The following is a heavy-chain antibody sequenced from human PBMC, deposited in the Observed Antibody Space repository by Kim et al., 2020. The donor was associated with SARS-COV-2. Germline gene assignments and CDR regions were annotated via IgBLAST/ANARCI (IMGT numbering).Heavy chain of an antibody. CDR3: ARGALGGFDY. CDR2: IA. D-gene: IGHD1-26*01. V-gene: IGHV1-69*02. Sequence: IANYAQKFQGRVTITADKSTGTAYMELSSLRSEDTAVYYCARGALGGFDYWGQGTLVTVSS. J-gene: IGHJ4*02.